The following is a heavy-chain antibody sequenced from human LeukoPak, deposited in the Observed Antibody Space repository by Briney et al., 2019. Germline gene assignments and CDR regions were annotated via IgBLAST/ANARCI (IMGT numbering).Heavy chain of an antibody. Sequence: GGSLRLSCAASGFTFSSYSMNWVRQAPGKGPEWVSYISSSSSTIYYADSVKGRFTISRDNAKNSLYLQMNSLRAEDTAVYYCASHVYCSGGSCRDWFDPWGQGTLVTVSS. D-gene: IGHD2-15*01. CDR3: ASHVYCSGGSCRDWFDP. CDR1: GFTFSSYS. J-gene: IGHJ5*02. CDR2: ISSSSSTI. V-gene: IGHV3-48*04.